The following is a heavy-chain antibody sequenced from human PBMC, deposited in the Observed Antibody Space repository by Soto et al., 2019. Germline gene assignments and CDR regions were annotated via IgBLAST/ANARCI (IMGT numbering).Heavy chain of an antibody. D-gene: IGHD2-2*01. Sequence: QITLKESGPTLVKPTQTLTLTCTFSGFSLSTSGVGVGWIRQPPGKALEWLALIYWDDDKRYSPSLKSRLTITKDTSKTQVVLTMTNMHPVDTATYYCAHKGYCSSTRCYPMWFDPWGQGTLVTVSS. CDR1: GFSLSTSGVG. J-gene: IGHJ5*02. V-gene: IGHV2-5*02. CDR2: IYWDDDK. CDR3: AHKGYCSSTRCYPMWFDP.